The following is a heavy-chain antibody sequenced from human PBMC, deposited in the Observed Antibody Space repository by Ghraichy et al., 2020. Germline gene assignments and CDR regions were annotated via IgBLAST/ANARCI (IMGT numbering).Heavy chain of an antibody. D-gene: IGHD3-16*01. CDR1: GFTFSSYS. CDR3: ARDFGGGKGRADY. V-gene: IGHV3-21*01. Sequence: GGSLRLSCAASGFTFSSYSMNWVRQAPGKGLEWVSSISSSSSYIYYADSVKGRFTISRDNAKNSLYLQMNSLRAEDTAVYYCARDFGGGKGRADYWGQGTLVTVSS. CDR2: ISSSSSYI. J-gene: IGHJ4*02.